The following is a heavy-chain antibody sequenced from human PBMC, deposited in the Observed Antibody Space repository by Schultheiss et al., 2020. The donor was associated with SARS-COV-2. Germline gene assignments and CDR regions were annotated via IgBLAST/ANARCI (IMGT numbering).Heavy chain of an antibody. V-gene: IGHV3-23*01. Sequence: GGSLRLSCAASGFAFSSYAMSWVRQAPGKGLEWVSAISGSGGSTYYADSVKGRFTISRDNAKNSLYLQMNSLRAEDTAVYYCARSATHFVGVPALWFGELMGAFDIWGQGTMVTVAS. J-gene: IGHJ3*02. CDR2: ISGSGGST. CDR1: GFAFSSYA. D-gene: IGHD3-10*01. CDR3: ARSATHFVGVPALWFGELMGAFDI.